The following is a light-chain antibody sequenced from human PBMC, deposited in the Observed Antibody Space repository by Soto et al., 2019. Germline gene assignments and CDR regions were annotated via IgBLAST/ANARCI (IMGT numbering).Light chain of an antibody. CDR3: QQSYDNPL. J-gene: IGKJ4*01. Sequence: DIQMTQSPSSLSASVGERVTITCRASQRISGYLNWYQQKPGKAPKLLIYAASSLQSGVPSRFSGSGSGTDFTLTISSLQREDFASYYCQQSYDNPLFGGGTKVEIK. CDR2: AAS. CDR1: QRISGY. V-gene: IGKV1-39*01.